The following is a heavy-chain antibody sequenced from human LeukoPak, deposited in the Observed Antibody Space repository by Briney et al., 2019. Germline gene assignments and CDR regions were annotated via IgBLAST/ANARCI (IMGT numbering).Heavy chain of an antibody. Sequence: TETLSLTCAVYGGSFSGYYWSWIRQPPGKGLEWIGEINHSGSTNYNPSLKSRVTISVDTSKNQFSLKLSSVTAADTAVYYCASVSRGMDVWGQGTTVTVSS. CDR1: GGSFSGYY. V-gene: IGHV4-34*01. J-gene: IGHJ6*02. CDR3: ASVSRGMDV. CDR2: INHSGST.